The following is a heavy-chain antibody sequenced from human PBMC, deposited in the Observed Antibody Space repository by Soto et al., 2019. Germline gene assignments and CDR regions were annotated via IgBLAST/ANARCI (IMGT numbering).Heavy chain of an antibody. CDR3: ARFPTYYYDSSGYSPGWFDP. Sequence: SETLSLTCTVSGVSISSGGYYWSWIRQHPGKGLEWIGYIYYSGSTYYNPSLKSRVTISVGTSKNQFSLKLSSVTAADTAVYYCARFPTYYYDSSGYSPGWFDPWGQGTLVTVSS. J-gene: IGHJ5*02. D-gene: IGHD3-22*01. CDR1: GVSISSGGYY. V-gene: IGHV4-31*03. CDR2: IYYSGST.